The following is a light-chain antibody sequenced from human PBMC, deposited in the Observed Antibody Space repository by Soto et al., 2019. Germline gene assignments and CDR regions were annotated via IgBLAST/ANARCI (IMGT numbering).Light chain of an antibody. CDR2: LEGSGSY. J-gene: IGLJ3*02. CDR1: SGHSSYI. V-gene: IGLV4-60*03. CDR3: ETWDSNIRV. Sequence: QPVLTQSSSASASLGSSVDLTCTLSSGHSSYIIAWHQQQPGKAPRYLMKLEGSGSYNKGSGVPDRFSGYSSGADRYLTISNHQSEDEADYYCETWDSNIRVFGGGTKVTVL.